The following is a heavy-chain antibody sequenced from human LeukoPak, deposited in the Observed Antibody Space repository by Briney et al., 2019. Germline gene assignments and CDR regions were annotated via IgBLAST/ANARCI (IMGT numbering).Heavy chain of an antibody. CDR3: ARVALSYQDAFDI. D-gene: IGHD1-26*01. Sequence: ASVKVSCKASGYTFTSYDINWVRLATGQGLEWMGWMNPNSGNTGYAQKFQGRVTMTRNTSISTAYMELSSLRSEDTAVYYCARVALSYQDAFDIWGQGTMVTVSS. V-gene: IGHV1-8*01. CDR2: MNPNSGNT. J-gene: IGHJ3*02. CDR1: GYTFTSYD.